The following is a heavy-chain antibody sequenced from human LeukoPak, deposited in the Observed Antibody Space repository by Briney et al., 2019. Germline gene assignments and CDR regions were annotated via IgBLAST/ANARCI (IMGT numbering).Heavy chain of an antibody. Sequence: PGGSLRLSCAASGFPFSSYAMTWVRQSPGKGLQWVSYVSFGSSYISYADSLKGRFTISRDDAKSSVYLEMTSLRTDDTAVYYCARASTEYAVTDGFDTWGPGTLVTVSS. CDR2: VSFGSSYI. CDR3: ARASTEYAVTDGFDT. D-gene: IGHD4-17*01. CDR1: GFPFSSYA. J-gene: IGHJ5*02. V-gene: IGHV3-21*06.